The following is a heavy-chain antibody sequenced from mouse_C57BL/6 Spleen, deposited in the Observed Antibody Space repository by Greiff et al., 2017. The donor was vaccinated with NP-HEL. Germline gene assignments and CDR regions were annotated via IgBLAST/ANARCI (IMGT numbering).Heavy chain of an antibody. CDR2: ISDGGSYT. D-gene: IGHD2-4*01. J-gene: IGHJ3*01. CDR1: GFTFSSYA. Sequence: EVKLVESGGGLVKPGGSLKLSCAASGFTFSSYAMSWVRQTPEKRLEWVATISDGGSYTYYPDNVKGRFTISRDNAKNNLYLQMSHLKSEDTAMYYCARRVGLRPFAYWGQGTLVTVSA. CDR3: ARRVGLRPFAY. V-gene: IGHV5-4*03.